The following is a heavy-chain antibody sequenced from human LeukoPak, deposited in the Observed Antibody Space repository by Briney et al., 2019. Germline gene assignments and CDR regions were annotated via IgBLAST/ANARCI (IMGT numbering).Heavy chain of an antibody. CDR3: ARTTEGYAGGPGYSYYYYMDV. CDR1: GGSISSYY. V-gene: IGHV4-59*01. CDR2: IYYSGST. D-gene: IGHD5-12*01. J-gene: IGHJ6*03. Sequence: SETLSLTCTVSGGSISSYYWSWIRQPPGKGLEWIGYIYYSGSTNYNPSLKSRVTISVDTSKNHFSLKLSSVTAADTAVYYCARTTEGYAGGPGYSYYYYMDVWGKGTTVTISS.